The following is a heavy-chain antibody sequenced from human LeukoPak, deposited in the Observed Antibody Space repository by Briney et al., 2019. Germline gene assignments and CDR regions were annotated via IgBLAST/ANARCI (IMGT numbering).Heavy chain of an antibody. CDR2: VHYSGAT. CDR3: ARGRVRGAAAGISL. CDR1: GDSISGYF. J-gene: IGHJ2*01. V-gene: IGHV4-59*08. Sequence: PSETLSLTCTVSGDSISGYFWSWIRQTPGKGLEWIGYVHYSGATNYNPSLKSRVTMSVDTSKDQFSLKLNSVNAADTAMYYCARGRVRGAAAGISLWGRGTLVTVSS. D-gene: IGHD6-13*01.